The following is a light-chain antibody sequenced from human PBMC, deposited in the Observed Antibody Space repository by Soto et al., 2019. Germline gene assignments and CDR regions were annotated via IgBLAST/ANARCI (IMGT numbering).Light chain of an antibody. CDR3: HQRSNWPET. J-gene: IGKJ1*01. CDR1: QSGSRY. CDR2: DTF. Sequence: ESVLTQSPATLSLSPGEIATLSCRASQSGSRYLAWYQQKPGQAPRLLIYDTFYRATGIPARFSGSGSGTDFTLTISGLQPEDFAFYYCHQRSNWPETFGQGTKVEFK. V-gene: IGKV3-11*01.